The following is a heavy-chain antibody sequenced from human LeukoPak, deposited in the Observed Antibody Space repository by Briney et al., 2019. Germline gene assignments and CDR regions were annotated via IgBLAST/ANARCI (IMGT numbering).Heavy chain of an antibody. Sequence: GASVKVSCKASGYTFTSYYMHWVRQAPGQGLEWRGWINPNSGGTNYAQKFQGRVTMTRDTSISTAYMELSRLKSDDTAVYYCARARRYDSSGYLYGMDVWGQGTTVTVSS. CDR3: ARARRYDSSGYLYGMDV. V-gene: IGHV1-2*02. CDR1: GYTFTSYY. D-gene: IGHD3-22*01. J-gene: IGHJ6*02. CDR2: INPNSGGT.